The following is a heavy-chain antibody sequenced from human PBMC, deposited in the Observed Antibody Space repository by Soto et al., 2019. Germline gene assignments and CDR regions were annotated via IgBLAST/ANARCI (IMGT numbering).Heavy chain of an antibody. CDR3: ARGHFGVTMDV. Sequence: EAQLLESGGGLVQPGGSLELSGAASKSPFSTISLTWVRQAPGKGLEWVSGVNGGGDITYYAESVKGRFTISRDNSKNTLYLQMNSLRAEDTAVFYCARGHFGVTMDVWGQGTTVTVSS. V-gene: IGHV3-23*01. CDR1: KSPFSTIS. J-gene: IGHJ6*02. D-gene: IGHD3-3*01. CDR2: VNGGGDIT.